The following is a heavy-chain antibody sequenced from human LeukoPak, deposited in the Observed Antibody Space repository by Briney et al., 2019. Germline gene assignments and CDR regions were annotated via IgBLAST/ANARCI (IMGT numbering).Heavy chain of an antibody. CDR1: GNTLRELP. CDR2: FDPENAEI. Sequence: ASVKVSCKLSGNTLRELPIQWVRQAGGKGLEWMAGFDPENAEIVYAQKFQGRVAMTEDTSTNTAYMELTSLTSDDTALYYCATRGSDFWSGFDYWGQGTQVTVSS. CDR3: ATRGSDFWSGFDY. V-gene: IGHV1-24*01. J-gene: IGHJ4*02. D-gene: IGHD3-3*01.